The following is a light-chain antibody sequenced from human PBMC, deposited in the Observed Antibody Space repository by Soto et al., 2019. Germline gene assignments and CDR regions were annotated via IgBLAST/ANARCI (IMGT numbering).Light chain of an antibody. J-gene: IGKJ2*01. V-gene: IGKV1-39*01. Sequence: DSQMTQSPSSLSASVGDRVTITCRASQTIATNLNWYQKKPGKAPKLLIYSASSLQRGVPPNFSGSGSGADFTLTINRLQPEDLATYYCQQTYSAPHSFGQGTKVDIK. CDR3: QQTYSAPHS. CDR2: SAS. CDR1: QTIATN.